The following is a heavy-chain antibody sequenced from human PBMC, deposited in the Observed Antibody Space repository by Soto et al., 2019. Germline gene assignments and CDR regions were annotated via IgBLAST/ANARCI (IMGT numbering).Heavy chain of an antibody. CDR2: IIPIFGTA. J-gene: IGHJ4*02. V-gene: IGHV1-69*01. CDR3: ARGQGGSGGGDCLPY. Sequence: KDSGGTFGSYSISWVRQAQGQGLEWMGGIIPIFGTANYAQKFQGRVTITADESTSTAYMELSSLRSEDTAVYYCARGQGGSGGGDCLPYWGQGTLVTVSS. CDR1: GGTFGSYS. D-gene: IGHD2-21*02.